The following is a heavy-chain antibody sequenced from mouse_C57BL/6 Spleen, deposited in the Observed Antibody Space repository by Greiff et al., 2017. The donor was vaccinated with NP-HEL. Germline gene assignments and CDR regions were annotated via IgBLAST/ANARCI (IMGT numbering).Heavy chain of an antibody. CDR3: ARERETTVVEDY. CDR2: IYPRSGNT. J-gene: IGHJ2*01. D-gene: IGHD1-1*01. V-gene: IGHV1-81*01. Sequence: QVQLQQSGAELARPGASVKLSCKASGYTFTSYGISWVKQRTGQGLEWIGEIYPRSGNTYYNEKFKGKATLTADKSSSTAYMELRSLSSEDSAVYFCARERETTVVEDYWGQGTTLTVSS. CDR1: GYTFTSYG.